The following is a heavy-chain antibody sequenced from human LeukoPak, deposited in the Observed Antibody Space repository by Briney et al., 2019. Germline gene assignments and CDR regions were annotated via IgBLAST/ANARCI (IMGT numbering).Heavy chain of an antibody. D-gene: IGHD5-18*01. J-gene: IGHJ4*02. CDR1: GFTFSSYW. Sequence: GGSLRLSCAASGFTFSSYWMSWVRQAPGKGLEWVANIKKDGSENYYADSVKGRCTISRDNTKKSLYLQIKSRRAEDTAVYYCARHLSGVTGYSYGRGIDYWGQGTLVTVSS. V-gene: IGHV3-7*01. CDR2: IKKDGSEN. CDR3: ARHLSGVTGYSYGRGIDY.